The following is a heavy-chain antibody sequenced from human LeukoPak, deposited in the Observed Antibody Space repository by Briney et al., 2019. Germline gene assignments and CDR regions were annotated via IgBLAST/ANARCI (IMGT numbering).Heavy chain of an antibody. J-gene: IGHJ4*02. V-gene: IGHV3-23*01. CDR1: GFTFSGCA. CDR3: AKGLFDWLSDTDY. D-gene: IGHD3-9*01. CDR2: IRGSGDYS. Sequence: GGSLRLPCAASGFTFSGCAMSWVRQAPGKGLEWVSAIRGSGDYSYYADSVKGRFTISRDNSKNTLYLQMNSLRAEDTAIYYCAKGLFDWLSDTDYWGQGTLVTVSS.